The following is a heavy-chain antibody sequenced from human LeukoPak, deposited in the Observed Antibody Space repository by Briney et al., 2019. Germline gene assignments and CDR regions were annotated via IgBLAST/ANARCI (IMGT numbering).Heavy chain of an antibody. D-gene: IGHD6-13*01. J-gene: IGHJ6*03. Sequence: PRGSLRLSCAASGFTFSSYAMSWVRQAPGKGLEWVSAISGSGGSTYYADSVKGRFTISRDNSKNTLYLQMNSLRAEDTAVYYCAKSGYSSSWYRNYYYYMDVWGKGTTVTVSS. CDR2: ISGSGGST. CDR3: AKSGYSSSWYRNYYYYMDV. CDR1: GFTFSSYA. V-gene: IGHV3-23*01.